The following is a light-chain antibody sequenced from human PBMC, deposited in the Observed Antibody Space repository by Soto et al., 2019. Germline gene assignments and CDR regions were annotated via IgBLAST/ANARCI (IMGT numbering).Light chain of an antibody. CDR2: DAS. J-gene: IGKJ4*01. CDR3: LQHNSLLT. Sequence: DIQMTQSPSTLSASVGDRVTITFRASQSISVWLAWYQQKPGKAPKLLIHDASSLESGVPSRFSGSGSGTEFTLTISSLQPEDLATYYCLQHNSLLTFGGGTKVDIK. CDR1: QSISVW. V-gene: IGKV1-5*01.